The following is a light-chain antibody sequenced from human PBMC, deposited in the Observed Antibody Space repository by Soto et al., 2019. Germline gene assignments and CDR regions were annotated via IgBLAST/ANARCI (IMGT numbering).Light chain of an antibody. V-gene: IGLV2-14*01. J-gene: IGLJ1*01. CDR1: SSDIGGSKY. Sequence: QSVLTQPASLSGSPGQSITISCAGTSSDIGGSKYVSWYQQHPGKAPKLIIYEVSNRPSGVSNRFSGSKSGNTASLTISGLQAEDEADYYCSSYTSSSPYVFGTGTKVTVL. CDR3: SSYTSSSPYV. CDR2: EVS.